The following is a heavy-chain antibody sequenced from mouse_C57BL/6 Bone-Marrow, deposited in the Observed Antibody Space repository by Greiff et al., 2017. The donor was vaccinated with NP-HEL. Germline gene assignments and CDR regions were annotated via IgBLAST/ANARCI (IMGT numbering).Heavy chain of an antibody. CDR2: INPNYGTT. D-gene: IGHD2-5*01. J-gene: IGHJ4*01. CDR1: GYSFTDYN. Sequence: EVKLVESGPELVKPGASVKISCKASGYSFTDYNMNWVKQSNGKSLEWIGVINPNYGTTSYNQKFKGKATLTVDQSSSTAYMQLNSLTSEDSAVYYCARSEYSNYDYAMDYWGQGTSVTVSS. CDR3: ARSEYSNYDYAMDY. V-gene: IGHV1-39*01.